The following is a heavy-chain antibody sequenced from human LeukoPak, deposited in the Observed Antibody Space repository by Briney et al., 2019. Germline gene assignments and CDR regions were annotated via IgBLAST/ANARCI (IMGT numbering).Heavy chain of an antibody. CDR3: ARGYGSGAYYYYGMDV. J-gene: IGHJ6*04. CDR2: IHHSGST. CDR1: GGSISSSNW. Sequence: SETLSLTCAVSGGSISSSNWWSWVRQPPGKGLEWIGEIHHSGSTNYNPSLKSRVTISVDKSKNQFSLKLSSVTAADTAVYYCARGYGSGAYYYYGMDVWGKGTTVTVSS. D-gene: IGHD3-10*01. V-gene: IGHV4-4*02.